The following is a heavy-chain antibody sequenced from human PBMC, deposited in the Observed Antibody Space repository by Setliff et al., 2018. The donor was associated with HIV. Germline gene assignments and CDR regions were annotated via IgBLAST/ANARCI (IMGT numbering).Heavy chain of an antibody. V-gene: IGHV4-61*05. D-gene: IGHD6-13*01. CDR3: ARLPDISSWPFDY. Sequence: SETLSLTCTVYGGSISGSNYVWGWIRQPPGKGLEWIGYIHYNGRTNYNPSLKSRVTMSVDSSKNQFSLSLSSVTAADTAVYYCARLPDISSWPFDYWAQGTLVPSPQ. J-gene: IGHJ4*02. CDR1: GGSISGSNYV. CDR2: IHYNGRT.